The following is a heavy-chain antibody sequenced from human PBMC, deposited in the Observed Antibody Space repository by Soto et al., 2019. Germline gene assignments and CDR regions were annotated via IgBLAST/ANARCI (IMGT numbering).Heavy chain of an antibody. J-gene: IGHJ4*02. CDR3: AKDRLVGFFDY. CDR2: ISYDGSNK. V-gene: IGHV3-30*18. D-gene: IGHD1-26*01. Sequence: GGSLRLSCAASGFTFSSYGMHWVRQAPGKGLEWVAVISYDGSNKYYADSVKGRFTISRDNSKNTLYLQMNSLRAEDTAVYYCAKDRLVGFFDYWGQGTLVTVSS. CDR1: GFTFSSYG.